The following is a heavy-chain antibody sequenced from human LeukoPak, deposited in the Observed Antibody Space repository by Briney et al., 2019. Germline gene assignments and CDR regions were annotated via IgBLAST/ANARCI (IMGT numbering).Heavy chain of an antibody. CDR1: GGSISSGSYY. J-gene: IGHJ6*02. CDR3: VWSSTDYYYYYGMDV. Sequence: SQTLSLTCTASGGSISSGSYYWSWIRQPAGKGLEWIGRIYTSGSTNYNPSLKSRVTISVDTSKNQFSLKLSSVTAADTAVYYCVWSSTDYYYYYGMDVWGQGTTVTVSS. CDR2: IYTSGST. D-gene: IGHD3-10*01. V-gene: IGHV4-61*02.